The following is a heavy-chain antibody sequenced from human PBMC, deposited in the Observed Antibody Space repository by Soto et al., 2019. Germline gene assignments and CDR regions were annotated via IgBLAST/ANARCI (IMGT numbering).Heavy chain of an antibody. CDR1: GGSISGYY. J-gene: IGHJ4*02. Sequence: QVQLQESGPGLVKPSETLSLTCTVSGGSISGYYWSWIRQPPGKGLEWIGYIFHTGSTNYNPSLKSRVTMSVDTSKNPFSLRMSSVTAEDTAVYYCARQPYASGAYYFDYWGQGALVTVSS. V-gene: IGHV4-59*08. CDR2: IFHTGST. CDR3: ARQPYASGAYYFDY. D-gene: IGHD3-10*01.